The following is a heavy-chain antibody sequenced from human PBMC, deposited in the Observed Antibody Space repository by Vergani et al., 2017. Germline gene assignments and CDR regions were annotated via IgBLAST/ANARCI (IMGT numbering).Heavy chain of an antibody. V-gene: IGHV4-59*11. CDR3: ARSPGYSSGWYNPNWFDP. D-gene: IGHD6-19*01. CDR1: GGSISSHY. CDR2: IYYSGST. J-gene: IGHJ5*02. Sequence: QVQLQESGPGLVKPSETLSLTCTVSGGSISSHYWSWIRQPPGKGLEWIGYIYYSGSTNYNPAIKSRVTISVDTSKNQFSLKLSSVTAADTAVYYCARSPGYSSGWYNPNWFDPWGQGTLVTVSS.